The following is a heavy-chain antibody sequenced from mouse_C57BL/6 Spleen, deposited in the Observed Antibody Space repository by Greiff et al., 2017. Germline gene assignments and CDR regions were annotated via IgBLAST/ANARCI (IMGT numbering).Heavy chain of an antibody. CDR2: IYPGSGST. D-gene: IGHD2-12*01. CDR1: GYNFTSYW. V-gene: IGHV1-55*01. Sequence: QVQLQQPGAELVKPGASVKMSCKASGYNFTSYWITWVKQRPGQGLEWIGDIYPGSGSTNYNEKFKSKATLTVDTSSSTAYMQLSSLTSEDSAVYYCARSYSDAMDGWGQGTSVTVSS. CDR3: ARSYSDAMDG. J-gene: IGHJ4*01.